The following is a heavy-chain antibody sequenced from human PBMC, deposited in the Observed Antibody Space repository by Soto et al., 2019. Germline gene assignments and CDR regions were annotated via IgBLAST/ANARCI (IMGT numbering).Heavy chain of an antibody. V-gene: IGHV1-8*01. CDR3: ARERGAYYYYYGMDV. CDR1: GYTFTSYD. CDR2: MNPNSGNT. D-gene: IGHD1-1*01. Sequence: VKVSCKASGYTFTSYDINWVRQATGQGLEWMGWMNPNSGNTGYAQKFQGRVTMTRNTSISTAYMELSSLRSEDTAVYYCARERGAYYYYYGMDVWGQGTTVTVSS. J-gene: IGHJ6*02.